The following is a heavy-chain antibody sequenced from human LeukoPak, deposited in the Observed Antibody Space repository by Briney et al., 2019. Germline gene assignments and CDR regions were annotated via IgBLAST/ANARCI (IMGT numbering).Heavy chain of an antibody. J-gene: IGHJ4*02. D-gene: IGHD2-15*01. CDR2: ISGSGGGT. V-gene: IGHV3-23*01. Sequence: GGFLRLSCAASGFTFSSYAMRWVRQAPGKGLEWVSTISGSGGGTYYADSVKGRFTISRDNSKNTLYLQMNSLRAEDTAVYYCAKDLYCSGGSCHDLSDYWGQGTLVTVSS. CDR3: AKDLYCSGGSCHDLSDY. CDR1: GFTFSSYA.